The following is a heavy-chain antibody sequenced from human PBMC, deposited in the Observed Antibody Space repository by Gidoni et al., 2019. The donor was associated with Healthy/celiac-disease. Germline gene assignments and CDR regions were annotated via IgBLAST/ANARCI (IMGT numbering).Heavy chain of an antibody. J-gene: IGHJ6*02. CDR3: ARDGFLAAAGTSYYYYGMDV. CDR2: IWYDGSNK. Sequence: QVQLVESGGGVVQPGRSLGLSCAASGFTFSSYGMHWVRQAPGKGLEWVAVIWYDGSNKYYADSVKGRFTISRDNSKNTLYLQMNSLRAEDTAVYYCARDGFLAAAGTSYYYYGMDVWGQGTTVTVSS. V-gene: IGHV3-33*01. D-gene: IGHD6-13*01. CDR1: GFTFSSYG.